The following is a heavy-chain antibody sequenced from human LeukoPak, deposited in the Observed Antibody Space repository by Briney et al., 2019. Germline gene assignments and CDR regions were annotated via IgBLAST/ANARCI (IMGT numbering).Heavy chain of an antibody. Sequence: GGSLRPSCAASGFTFSSYAMSWVRQAPGKGLEWVSAISGSGGSTYYADSVKGRFTISRDNSKNTLYLQMNSLRAEDTAVYYCAKRIAARPMGDDYWGQGTLVTVSS. CDR1: GFTFSSYA. CDR2: ISGSGGST. V-gene: IGHV3-23*01. J-gene: IGHJ4*02. CDR3: AKRIAARPMGDDY. D-gene: IGHD6-6*01.